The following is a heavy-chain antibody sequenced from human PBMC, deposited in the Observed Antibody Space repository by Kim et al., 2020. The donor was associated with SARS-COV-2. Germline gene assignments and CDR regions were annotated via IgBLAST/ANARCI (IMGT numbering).Heavy chain of an antibody. V-gene: IGHV3-33*05. D-gene: IGHD6-13*01. CDR2: ISYDGSNK. CDR1: GFTFSSYG. CDR3: ARLGGSSSWLYYYYGMDV. Sequence: GGSLRLSCAASGFTFSSYGMHWVRQAPGKGLEWVAVISYDGSNKYYADSVKGRFTISRDNSKNTLYLQMNSLRAEDTAVYYCARLGGSSSWLYYYYGMDVWGQGTTVTVSS. J-gene: IGHJ6*02.